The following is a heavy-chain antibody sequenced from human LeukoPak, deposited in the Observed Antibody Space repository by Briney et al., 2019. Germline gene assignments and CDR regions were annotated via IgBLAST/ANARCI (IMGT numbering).Heavy chain of an antibody. CDR1: GGSISSHY. CDR2: IYYSGGT. J-gene: IGHJ3*02. D-gene: IGHD3-22*01. V-gene: IGHV4-59*11. CDR3: ARVGYYYDSSGYHDAFDI. Sequence: SETLSLTCTVSGGSISSHYWSWIRQPPGKGLEWIGYIYYSGGTNYNPSLKSRVTISVDTSKNQFSLKLSSVTAADTAVYYCARVGYYYDSSGYHDAFDIWGQGTMVTVSS.